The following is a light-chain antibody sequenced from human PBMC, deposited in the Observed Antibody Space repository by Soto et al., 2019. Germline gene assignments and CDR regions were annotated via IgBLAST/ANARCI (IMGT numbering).Light chain of an antibody. V-gene: IGKV3-20*01. CDR3: QQYGSSIT. CDR1: QSVSSTY. CDR2: GAS. Sequence: EIVLTQSPGTLSLSPGERATLSCRASQSVSSTYLAWYQQKPGQAPRLLIYGASSRATGIPDRFSGSGSGTHFTLTISRLEPEDLALYYCQQYGSSITFGQGTRLEIK. J-gene: IGKJ5*01.